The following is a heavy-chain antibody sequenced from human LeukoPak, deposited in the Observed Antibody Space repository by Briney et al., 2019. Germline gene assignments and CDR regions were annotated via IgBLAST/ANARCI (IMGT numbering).Heavy chain of an antibody. CDR1: GFTFDDYG. J-gene: IGHJ4*02. V-gene: IGHV3-20*04. Sequence: PGGSLRLSCAASGFTFDDYGMSWVRQAPGKGLEWVSGINWNGGSTGYADSVKGRFTISRDNAKNSLYLQMNSLRAEDTALYYCARDYYDSSGLGSSPIDYWGQGTLVTVSS. CDR3: ARDYYDSSGLGSSPIDY. D-gene: IGHD3-22*01. CDR2: INWNGGST.